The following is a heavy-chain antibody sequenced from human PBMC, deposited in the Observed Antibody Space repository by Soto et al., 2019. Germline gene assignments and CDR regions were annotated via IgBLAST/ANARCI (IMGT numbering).Heavy chain of an antibody. CDR1: GYSFSNYR. Sequence: PGDSLTLSCKGSGYSFSNYRIGCVRQMPWKGLEWMVIINPSDCGTRYSPSFQGQGTISADKSIRTAYMQGSSLKASDTAMYYWALHLANSGADNRRDVWGKGNTGTGAS. CDR3: ALHLANSGADNRRDV. CDR2: INPSDCGT. J-gene: IGHJ6*04. D-gene: IGHD2-21*01. V-gene: IGHV5-51*01.